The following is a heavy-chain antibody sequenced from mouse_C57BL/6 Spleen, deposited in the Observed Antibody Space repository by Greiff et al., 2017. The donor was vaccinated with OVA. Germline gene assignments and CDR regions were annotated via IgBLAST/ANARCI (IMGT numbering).Heavy chain of an antibody. CDR3: ARFSNYDGYYAMDY. J-gene: IGHJ4*01. Sequence: QVQLQQPGAELVMPGASVKLSCKASGYTFTSYWMHWVKQRPGQGLEWIGEIDPSDSYTNYNQKFKGKSTLTVDKSSSTAYMQLSSLTSEDSAVYYCARFSNYDGYYAMDYWGQGTSVTVAS. CDR2: IDPSDSYT. V-gene: IGHV1-69*01. D-gene: IGHD2-5*01. CDR1: GYTFTSYW.